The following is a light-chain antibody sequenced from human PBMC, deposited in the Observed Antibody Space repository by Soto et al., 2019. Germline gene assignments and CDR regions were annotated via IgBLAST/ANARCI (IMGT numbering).Light chain of an antibody. CDR3: CSHAGSYTYV. V-gene: IGLV2-11*01. Sequence: QAVVTQPRSVSGSPGQSVTISCTGTSSDVGGYNYVSWYQQHPGKAPKVMIYEVSKRPSGVPDRFSGSKSGNTASLTISGLQAEDEADYYCCSHAGSYTYVFGTGTKLTVL. J-gene: IGLJ1*01. CDR1: SSDVGGYNY. CDR2: EVS.